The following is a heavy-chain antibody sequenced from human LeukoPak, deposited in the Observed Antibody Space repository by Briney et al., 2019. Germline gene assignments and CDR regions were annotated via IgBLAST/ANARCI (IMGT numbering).Heavy chain of an antibody. CDR2: IYYSGTT. Sequence: SETLSLTCTVSDGSVSSVGYYWGWIRQPPGKGLEWIGSIYYSGTTYYIPSLASRVTIFVDTSKNQFSLRLSSVTAADTAVYYCARRDQAIDYWGQGTLVTVSS. CDR3: ARRDQAIDY. V-gene: IGHV4-39*01. J-gene: IGHJ4*02. CDR1: DGSVSSVGYY. D-gene: IGHD5-24*01.